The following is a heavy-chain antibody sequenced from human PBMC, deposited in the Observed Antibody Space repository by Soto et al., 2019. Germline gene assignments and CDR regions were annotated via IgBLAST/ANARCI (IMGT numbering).Heavy chain of an antibody. CDR2: IYYSGST. Sequence: SETLSLTCTVSGGSISSSSYYWGWIRQPPGKGLEWIGSIYYSGSTYYNPSLKSRVTISVDTSKNQFSLKLSSVTAADTAVYYCARRDLGYCSGGSCYSYYFDYWGQGTLVTVSS. D-gene: IGHD2-15*01. CDR1: GGSISSSSYY. V-gene: IGHV4-39*01. J-gene: IGHJ4*02. CDR3: ARRDLGYCSGGSCYSYYFDY.